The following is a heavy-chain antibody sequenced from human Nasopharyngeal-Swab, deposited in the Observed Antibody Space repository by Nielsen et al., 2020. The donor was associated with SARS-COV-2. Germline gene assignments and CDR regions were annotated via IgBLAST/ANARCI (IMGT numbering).Heavy chain of an antibody. J-gene: IGHJ6*02. Sequence: SVKVSCKASGFSITYRFLHWVRQAPGQALVWMGWITPFNGNAKYAQKFQGRVSITRDGSRTTASLELSSLRPDDTAMYFCASGQCINGVCNPTDGLDVWGQGTSVTVS. CDR1: GFSITYRF. D-gene: IGHD2-8*01. V-gene: IGHV1-45*02. CDR2: ITPFNGNA. CDR3: ASGQCINGVCNPTDGLDV.